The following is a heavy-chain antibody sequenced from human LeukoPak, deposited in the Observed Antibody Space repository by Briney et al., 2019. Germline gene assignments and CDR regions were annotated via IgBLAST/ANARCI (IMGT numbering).Heavy chain of an antibody. J-gene: IGHJ4*02. D-gene: IGHD3-22*01. V-gene: IGHV4-34*01. CDR3: AKGLWRGYYDSSGYPPLIFDY. CDR1: GGSFSGYY. Sequence: SETLSLTCAVYGGSFSGYYWSWIRQPPGKGLEWIGEINHSGSTNYNPSLKSRVTISVDTSKNQFSLKLSSVTAADTAVYYCAKGLWRGYYDSSGYPPLIFDYWGQGTLVTVSS. CDR2: INHSGST.